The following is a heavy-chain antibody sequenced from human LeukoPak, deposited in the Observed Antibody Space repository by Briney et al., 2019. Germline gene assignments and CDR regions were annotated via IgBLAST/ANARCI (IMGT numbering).Heavy chain of an antibody. J-gene: IGHJ4*02. V-gene: IGHV3-23*01. CDR3: VAAGSNVVTLDY. CDR2: ITSSGGTT. Sequence: PGGSLRFYCAASGFTFSTYAMSWVRPAPGKGLDWVSSITSSGGTTYYADSVKGRFTISRDNSKNTLCLQMNSLRAEDTALYYCVAAGSNVVTLDYWGQGNLVTVSS. D-gene: IGHD6-13*01. CDR1: GFTFSTYA.